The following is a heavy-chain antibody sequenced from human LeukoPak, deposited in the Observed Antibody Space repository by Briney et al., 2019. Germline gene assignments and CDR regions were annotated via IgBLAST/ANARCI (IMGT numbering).Heavy chain of an antibody. Sequence: SETLSLTCTVSGGSMKSYYGNWIRQPPGKGLEWIGYIYYSGSTNYNPSLKSRVTISVDTSKNQFSLKLTSVTAADTAIYYCARVGGMLTINNEAFDIWGQGTVVTVS. J-gene: IGHJ3*02. CDR3: ARVGGMLTINNEAFDI. CDR2: IYYSGST. V-gene: IGHV4-59*01. D-gene: IGHD3-16*01. CDR1: GGSMKSYY.